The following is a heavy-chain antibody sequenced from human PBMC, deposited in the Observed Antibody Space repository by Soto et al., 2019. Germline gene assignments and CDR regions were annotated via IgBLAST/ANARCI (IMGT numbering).Heavy chain of an antibody. CDR2: FDPEDGET. CDR1: GYTLTELS. J-gene: IGHJ3*02. Sequence: GASVKVSCKVSGYTLTELSMHWVRQAPGKGLEWMGGFDPEDGETIYAQKFQGRFTISRDDSKSIAYLQMNSLKTEDTAVYYCTRESRRYYDSSGSKADAFDIWGQGTMVTVSS. CDR3: TRESRRYYDSSGSKADAFDI. V-gene: IGHV1-24*01. D-gene: IGHD3-22*01.